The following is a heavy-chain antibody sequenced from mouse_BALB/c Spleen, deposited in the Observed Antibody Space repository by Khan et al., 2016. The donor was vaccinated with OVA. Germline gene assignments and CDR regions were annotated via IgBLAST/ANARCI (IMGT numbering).Heavy chain of an antibody. CDR3: AKNYRYDVYFDY. J-gene: IGHJ2*01. CDR1: GYTFTSYV. D-gene: IGHD2-14*01. V-gene: IGHV1S136*01. CDR2: IYPYNDDT. Sequence: EVQLQESGPELVKPGASVKMSCKASGYTFTSYVMHWLRQKPGQGLEWIGYIYPYNDDTKYNEKFKGKATLTSEKSSSTAYMELTSLTSEDSAVYYCAKNYRYDVYFDYWGQGTTLTVSS.